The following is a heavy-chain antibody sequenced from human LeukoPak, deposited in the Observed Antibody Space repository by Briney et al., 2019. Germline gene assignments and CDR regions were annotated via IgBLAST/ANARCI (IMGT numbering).Heavy chain of an antibody. CDR1: GFTFSSYA. CDR2: ISGSGGST. V-gene: IGHV3-23*01. Sequence: GGSLRLSCAASGFTFSSYAMSWVRQAPGQGLEWVSAISGSGGSTYYADSVKGRFTISRDNSKNTLYLQMNSLRAEDTAVYYCAKDKNPTYWFDPWGQGTLVTVSS. CDR3: AKDKNPTYWFDP. D-gene: IGHD1-1*01. J-gene: IGHJ5*02.